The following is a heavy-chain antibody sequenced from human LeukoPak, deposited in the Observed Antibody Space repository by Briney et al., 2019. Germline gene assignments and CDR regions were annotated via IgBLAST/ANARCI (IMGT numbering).Heavy chain of an antibody. Sequence: ASVKVSCKASGYTFTGYYMRWVRRAPGQGLEWMGWINPNSGGTNYAQKFQGRVTMTRDTSISTAYMELSRLRSDATAVYSCARTTMVRGVIIYWGQGTLVTVSS. CDR3: ARTTMVRGVIIY. V-gene: IGHV1-2*02. CDR1: GYTFTGYY. CDR2: INPNSGGT. J-gene: IGHJ4*02. D-gene: IGHD3-10*01.